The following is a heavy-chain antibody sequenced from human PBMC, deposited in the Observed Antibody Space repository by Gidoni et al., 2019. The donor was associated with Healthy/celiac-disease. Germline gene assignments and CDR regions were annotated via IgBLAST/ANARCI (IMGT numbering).Heavy chain of an antibody. CDR2: IFSNDEK. Sequence: QVTLKESGPVLVKPTATLTLTCTVSGFSLSNARMGVSWIRQPPGKALEWLAHIFSNDEKSYSTSLKSRLTISKDTSKSQVVLTMTNMDPVDTATYYCARSFPYYDSSGYYLWYFDYWGQGTLVTVSS. V-gene: IGHV2-26*01. J-gene: IGHJ4*02. CDR1: GFSLSNARMG. D-gene: IGHD3-22*01. CDR3: ARSFPYYDSSGYYLWYFDY.